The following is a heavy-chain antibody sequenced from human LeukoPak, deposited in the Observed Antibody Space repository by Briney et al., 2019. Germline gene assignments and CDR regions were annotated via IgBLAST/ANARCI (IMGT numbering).Heavy chain of an antibody. V-gene: IGHV4-39*01. CDR2: IYYSGST. CDR1: GGSITSSSHY. D-gene: IGHD2-15*01. CDR3: ARQTPLVVLSATGCYFDD. J-gene: IGHJ4*02. Sequence: NSADPLSLTCTVSGGSITSSSHYWGWIRQPPGKGLEWIGSIYYSGSTYYNPSLKSRVTISVDTSKNQFSLKLSSVTAADTAVYYCARQTPLVVLSATGCYFDDWGQGTPVTVSS.